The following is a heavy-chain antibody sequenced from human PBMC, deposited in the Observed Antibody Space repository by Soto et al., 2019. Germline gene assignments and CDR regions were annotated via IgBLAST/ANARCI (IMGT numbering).Heavy chain of an antibody. CDR2: ISGSGGST. V-gene: IGHV3-23*01. J-gene: IGHJ4*02. CDR1: GFTFSSYA. CDR3: AKTRYYDILTGSRYFDY. D-gene: IGHD3-9*01. Sequence: GGSLRLSCAASGFTFSSYAMSWVRQAPGKGLEWVSAISGSGGSTYYADSVKGRFTISRDNSKNPLYLQMNSLRAEDTAVYYCAKTRYYDILTGSRYFDYWGQGTLVTVSS.